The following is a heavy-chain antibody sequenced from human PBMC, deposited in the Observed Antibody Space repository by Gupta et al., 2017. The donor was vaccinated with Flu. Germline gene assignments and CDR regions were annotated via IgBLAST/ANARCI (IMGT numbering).Heavy chain of an antibody. V-gene: IGHV3-30*18. Sequence: QVQLVESGGGVVQPGRSLRLSCAASGFTFSSYGMHWVRQAPGKGLEWVAVISYDGSNKYYADSVKGRFTISRDNSKNTLYLQMNSLRAEDTAVYYCAKDAEYYYDSSGYHPIDYWGQGTLVTVSS. CDR1: GFTFSSYG. CDR3: AKDAEYYYDSSGYHPIDY. D-gene: IGHD3-22*01. J-gene: IGHJ4*02. CDR2: ISYDGSNK.